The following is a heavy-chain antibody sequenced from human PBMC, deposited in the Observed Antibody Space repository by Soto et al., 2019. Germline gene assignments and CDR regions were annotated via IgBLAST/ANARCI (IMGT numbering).Heavy chain of an antibody. D-gene: IGHD6-13*01. J-gene: IGHJ4*02. V-gene: IGHV3-30*04. Sequence: GGSLRLSCTASGFTFSNYAMHWVRQAPGRGLEWVALISYDGSYQYYGDSVRGRFTISRDNSKNMFYLQMSSLTPDDTAVYFCTKDRTIASRFDSWGQGTLVTVSS. CDR3: TKDRTIASRFDS. CDR2: ISYDGSYQ. CDR1: GFTFSNYA.